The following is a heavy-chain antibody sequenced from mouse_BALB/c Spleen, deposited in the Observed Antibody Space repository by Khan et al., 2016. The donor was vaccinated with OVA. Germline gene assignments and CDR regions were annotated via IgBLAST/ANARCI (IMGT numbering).Heavy chain of an antibody. CDR2: INTHSGVP. CDR3: ARGGAAFYRNDGGAMDY. D-gene: IGHD2-14*01. V-gene: IGHV9-4*02. CDR1: GYTFTTAG. Sequence: QLQLVQSGPELKKPGETVRISCKASGYTFTTAGMQWVQKMPGKGLKWIGWINTHSGVPKYAEDFKGRFAFSLETSASTVYLRITNLKNEDTATYFCARGGAAFYRNDGGAMDYWGQGTSVTVSS. J-gene: IGHJ4*01.